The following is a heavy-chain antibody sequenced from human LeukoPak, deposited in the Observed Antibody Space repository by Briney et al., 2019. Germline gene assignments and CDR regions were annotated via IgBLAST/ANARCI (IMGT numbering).Heavy chain of an antibody. D-gene: IGHD5-18*01. CDR3: ARDRAMADY. CDR2: INTGNGNT. V-gene: IGHV1-3*04. CDR1: GYIFTSYP. Sequence: GASVKVSCKASGYIFTSYPTHWVRQAPGQRLEWMGWINTGNGNTKYSQKFEGRVTVTRDTSATAAYMELSSLRSEDTAVYYCARDRAMADYWGQGTLVTVSS. J-gene: IGHJ4*02.